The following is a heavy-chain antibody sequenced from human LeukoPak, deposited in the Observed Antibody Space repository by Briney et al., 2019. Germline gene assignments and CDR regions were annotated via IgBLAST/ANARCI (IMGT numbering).Heavy chain of an antibody. Sequence: KPSETLSLTCTVSGGSISSYYWSWIRQPTGKGLEWIGYIYYSGSTNYNPSLKSRVTISVDTSKNQFSLKLSSVTAADTAVYYCARDVIAAAGYYYYGMDVWGQGTTVTVSS. J-gene: IGHJ6*02. V-gene: IGHV4-59*01. CDR1: GGSISSYY. CDR3: ARDVIAAAGYYYYGMDV. D-gene: IGHD6-13*01. CDR2: IYYSGST.